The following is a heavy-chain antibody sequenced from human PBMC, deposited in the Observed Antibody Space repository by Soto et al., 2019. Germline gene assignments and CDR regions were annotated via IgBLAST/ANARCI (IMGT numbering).Heavy chain of an antibody. CDR3: ASHSGSYYHWFDP. CDR1: GGSISSDY. Sequence: QVQLQESGPGLVKPSETLSLTCTVSGGSISSDYWSWIRQPSGKGLEWIRRIYTSGSTNYTPSLQSRVTMSAETSKNQFSLKLSSVTAADTAVYYCASHSGSYYHWFDPWGQGTLVTVSS. D-gene: IGHD1-26*01. V-gene: IGHV4-4*07. CDR2: IYTSGST. J-gene: IGHJ5*02.